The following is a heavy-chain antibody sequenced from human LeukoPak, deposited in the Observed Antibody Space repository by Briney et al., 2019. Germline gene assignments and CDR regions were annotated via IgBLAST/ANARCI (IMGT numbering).Heavy chain of an antibody. CDR3: ARVLSSSGAFDY. CDR1: GGSITSYY. V-gene: IGHV4-4*07. Sequence: SETLSLTCTVSGGSITSYYWSWIRQPAGEGLEWIGRIYSSGSTNDNPSLKTRVTMSVDTSKKQFSLKLSSVTPADTAVYHCARVLSSSGAFDYWGQGTLVTVSS. J-gene: IGHJ4*02. CDR2: IYSSGST. D-gene: IGHD6-19*01.